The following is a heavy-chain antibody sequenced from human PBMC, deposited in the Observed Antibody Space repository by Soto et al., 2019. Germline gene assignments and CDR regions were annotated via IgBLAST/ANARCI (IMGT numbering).Heavy chain of an antibody. J-gene: IGHJ4*02. CDR3: ARNGALDY. V-gene: IGHV4-30-4*01. CDR1: GGSISSGDYY. D-gene: IGHD2-8*01. Sequence: QVQLQESGPGLVKPSQTLSLTCTVSGGSISSGDYYLSWIRQPPGKGLEWIGYILYSGTTNYNPSLESQLTIQVDTPKNQFSLKLNSVTAADTAVYYCARNGALDYWGRGTLVTVSS. CDR2: ILYSGTT.